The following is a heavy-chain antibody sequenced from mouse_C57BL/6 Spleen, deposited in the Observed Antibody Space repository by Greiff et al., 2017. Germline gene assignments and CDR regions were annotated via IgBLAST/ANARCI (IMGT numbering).Heavy chain of an antibody. D-gene: IGHD1-1*01. CDR3: ARSGPHYYGSSYWYFDV. CDR1: GYSFTGYY. J-gene: IGHJ1*03. V-gene: IGHV1-42*01. CDR2: INPSTGGT. Sequence: VQLQQSGPELVKPGASVKISCKASGYSFTGYYMNWVKQSPEKSLEWIGEINPSTGGTTYTQKFKAKATLTVDKSSSTAYMQLKSLTSADSAVYYCARSGPHYYGSSYWYFDVWGTGTTVTVSS.